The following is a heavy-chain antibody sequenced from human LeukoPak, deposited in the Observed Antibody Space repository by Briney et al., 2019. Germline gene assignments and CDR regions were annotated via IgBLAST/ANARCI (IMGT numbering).Heavy chain of an antibody. CDR2: VWVDGNNK. Sequence: GGSLRLSCATSGFTFTAYGLHWVRQAPGMGLEWVAVVWVDGNNKFYADSVKGRFTISRDNSRSTLYMHMNSLRDDDTAVYYCAKAARLGPSHFDYWGRGTLVTVSS. CDR3: AKAARLGPSHFDY. V-gene: IGHV3-33*03. D-gene: IGHD6-25*01. CDR1: GFTFTAYG. J-gene: IGHJ4*02.